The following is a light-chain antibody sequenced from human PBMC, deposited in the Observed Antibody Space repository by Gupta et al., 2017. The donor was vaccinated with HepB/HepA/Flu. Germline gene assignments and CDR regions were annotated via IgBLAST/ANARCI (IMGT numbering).Light chain of an antibody. Sequence: RVIQSPSTLSTSVGERVTITCRASEDIETFLAWYQQQPGKAPKLLVYQTSSLQSGVPSRFRGSGSGTEFNLTISSLQPDDSATYYCLQYDKYSRPTFGGGTKVEI. J-gene: IGKJ4*01. CDR1: EDIETF. V-gene: IGKV1-5*03. CDR3: LQYDKYSRPT. CDR2: QTS.